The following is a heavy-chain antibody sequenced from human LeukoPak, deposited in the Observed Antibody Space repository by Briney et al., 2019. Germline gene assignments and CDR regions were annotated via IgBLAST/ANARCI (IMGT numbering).Heavy chain of an antibody. Sequence: GGSLRLSCAASGFTFSDYVMSWVRQAPGKGLEWVSAISGSGGSTYYADSVKGRFTISRDNSKNTLYLQMNSLRAEDTAVYYCAKLLRGVIVPYFDYWGQGTLVTVSS. V-gene: IGHV3-23*01. CDR3: AKLLRGVIVPYFDY. D-gene: IGHD3-10*01. CDR1: GFTFSDYV. J-gene: IGHJ4*02. CDR2: ISGSGGST.